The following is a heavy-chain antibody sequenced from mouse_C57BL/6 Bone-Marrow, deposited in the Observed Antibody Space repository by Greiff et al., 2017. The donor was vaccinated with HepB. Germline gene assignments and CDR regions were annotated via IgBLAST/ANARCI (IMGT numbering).Heavy chain of an antibody. CDR3: ARGGLAFAY. D-gene: IGHD3-3*01. Sequence: VQVVESGAELAKPGASVKLSCKASGYTFTSYWMHWVKQRPGQGLEWIGYINPSSGYTKYNQKFKDKATVTADKSSSTAYMQLSSLTYEDSAVYYCARGGLAFAYWGQGTLVTVSA. V-gene: IGHV1-7*01. CDR2: INPSSGYT. CDR1: GYTFTSYW. J-gene: IGHJ3*01.